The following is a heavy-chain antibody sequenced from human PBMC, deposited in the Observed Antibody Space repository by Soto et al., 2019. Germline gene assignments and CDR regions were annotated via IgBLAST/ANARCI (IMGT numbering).Heavy chain of an antibody. Sequence: ASVNVSCKASGYTFTSYAMHWVRQAPGQRLEWMGWINGGNGNTKYSQKFQGSVTINRDKSVSTAYMELSRLRSEDTAEYYCARDGTISTGDIDYWGQGTMVTVSS. CDR2: INGGNGNT. CDR3: ARDGTISTGDIDY. V-gene: IGHV1-3*01. J-gene: IGHJ4*02. CDR1: GYTFTSYA. D-gene: IGHD7-27*01.